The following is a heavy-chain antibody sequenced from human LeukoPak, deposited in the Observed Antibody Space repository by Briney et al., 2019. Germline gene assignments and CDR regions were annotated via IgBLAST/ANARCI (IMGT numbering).Heavy chain of an antibody. D-gene: IGHD2-8*01. CDR3: ARDLEYCTNGVCHFDY. J-gene: IGHJ4*02. CDR2: ISGYNGDT. Sequence: ASVKVSCKASGYTFTSYGISWVRQAPGQGLEWRGWISGYNGDTNYAQNLQGRVTMTTDTSTSTAYMELRSLRSDDTAVYYCARDLEYCTNGVCHFDYWGQGTLVTVSS. CDR1: GYTFTSYG. V-gene: IGHV1-18*01.